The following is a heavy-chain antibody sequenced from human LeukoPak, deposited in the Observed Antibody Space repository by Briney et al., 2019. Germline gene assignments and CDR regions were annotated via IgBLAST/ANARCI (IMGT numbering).Heavy chain of an antibody. J-gene: IGHJ4*02. Sequence: HVASVKVSCKASGFTFTSSAMQWVRQARGQRLEWIGWIVVGSGNTNYAQKFQERVTITRDMSTSTAYMELSSLRSEDTAVYYCASCPNDYGGKYWGPAIVWGQGTLVTVSS. CDR1: GFTFTSSA. CDR2: IVVGSGNT. CDR3: ASCPNDYGGKYWGPAIV. D-gene: IGHD4-23*01. V-gene: IGHV1-58*02.